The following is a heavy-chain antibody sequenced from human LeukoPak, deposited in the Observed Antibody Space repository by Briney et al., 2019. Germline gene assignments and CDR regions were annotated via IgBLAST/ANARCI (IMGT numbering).Heavy chain of an antibody. D-gene: IGHD3-22*01. J-gene: IGHJ3*02. CDR3: ASLGVVVVFDAFDI. CDR1: GFTFSSYS. V-gene: IGHV3-21*01. CDR2: ISSSSSYI. Sequence: PGWSLRLSCAASGFTFSSYSMNWVRQAPGKGLEWVSSISSSSSYIYYADSVKGRFTISRDNAKNSLYLQMNSLRAEDTAVYYCASLGVVVVFDAFDIWGQGTMVTVSS.